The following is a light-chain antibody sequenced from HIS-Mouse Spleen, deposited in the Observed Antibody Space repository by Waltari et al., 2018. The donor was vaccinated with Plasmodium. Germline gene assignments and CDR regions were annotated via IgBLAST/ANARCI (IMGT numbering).Light chain of an antibody. CDR2: GAS. Sequence: EIVMTQSPATLSVSPGERATLSGRASQSVSSNLARYHQKPGKAPRLLIYGASTRATGIPAMFSGSGSGTEFTLTISSLQSEDFAVYYCQQYNNWSFTFGPGTKVDIK. CDR1: QSVSSN. CDR3: QQYNNWSFT. V-gene: IGKV3-15*01. J-gene: IGKJ3*01.